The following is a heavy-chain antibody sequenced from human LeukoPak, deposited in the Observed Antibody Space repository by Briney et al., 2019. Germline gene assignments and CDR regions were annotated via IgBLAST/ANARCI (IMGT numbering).Heavy chain of an antibody. J-gene: IGHJ4*02. V-gene: IGHV3-23*01. CDR1: GLTFSTYT. Sequence: GGSLRLSCAVSGLTFSTYTMSWVRQAPGEGLEWVSAISVSGNTYHADSVKGRFTISRDSSKNTLYLQMNSLRAEDTAVYYCAKAGNIRFDYWGQGTLVTVSS. CDR3: AKAGNIRFDY. CDR2: ISVSGNT. D-gene: IGHD2/OR15-2a*01.